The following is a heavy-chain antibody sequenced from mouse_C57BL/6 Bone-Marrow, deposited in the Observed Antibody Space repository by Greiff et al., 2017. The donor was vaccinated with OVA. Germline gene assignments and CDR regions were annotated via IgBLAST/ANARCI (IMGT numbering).Heavy chain of an antibody. Sequence: EVMLVDSGGGLVQPGGSLKLSCAASGFTFSDYGMAWVRQAPRKGPEWVAFISNLAYSIYYADTVTGRFTISRENAKNTLYLEMSSLRSEDTAMYYCARRSNPYYYAMDYWGQGTSVTVSS. CDR1: GFTFSDYG. CDR2: ISNLAYSI. V-gene: IGHV5-15*04. CDR3: ARRSNPYYYAMDY. D-gene: IGHD2-5*01. J-gene: IGHJ4*01.